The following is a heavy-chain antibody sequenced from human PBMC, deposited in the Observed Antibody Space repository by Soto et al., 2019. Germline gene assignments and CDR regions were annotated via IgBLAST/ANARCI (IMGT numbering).Heavy chain of an antibody. V-gene: IGHV1-24*01. D-gene: IGHD2-15*01. CDR1: GYTLTELS. J-gene: IGHJ3*02. CDR3: ATGYCSGGSCYYSSYVVAFDI. CDR2: FDPEDGET. Sequence: ASVKVSCKVSGYTLTELSMHWVRQAPGKGLEWMGGFDPEDGETIYAQKFQGRVTMTEDTSTDTAYMELSSLRSEDTAVYYCATGYCSGGSCYYSSYVVAFDIWGQGTMVTVSS.